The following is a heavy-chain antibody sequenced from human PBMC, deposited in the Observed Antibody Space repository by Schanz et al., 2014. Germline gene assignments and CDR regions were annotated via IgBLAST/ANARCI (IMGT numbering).Heavy chain of an antibody. J-gene: IGHJ4*02. CDR1: GFTFSSYC. CDR2: IWYDGSNK. Sequence: QVQLVESGGGVVQPGRSLRLSCAASGFTFSSYCMHWVRQAPGKGLEWVAIIWYDGSNKYYADSVKGRFTISRDNSKNTLFLQMSSLRAEDTAVYYCARDGDFDYWGQGTLVTVSS. CDR3: ARDGDFDY. V-gene: IGHV3-33*01.